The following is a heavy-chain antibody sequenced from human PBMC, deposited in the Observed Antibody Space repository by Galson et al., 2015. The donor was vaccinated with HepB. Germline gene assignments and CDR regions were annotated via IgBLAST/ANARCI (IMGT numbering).Heavy chain of an antibody. Sequence: SLRLSCAASGFTFSSYAMSWVRQAPGKGLEWVSAISGSGGSTYYADSVKGRFTISRDNSKNTLYLQMNSLRAEDTAVYYCAKAPYSSSWYWVYWGQGTLVTVSS. J-gene: IGHJ4*02. CDR1: GFTFSSYA. CDR3: AKAPYSSSWYWVY. CDR2: ISGSGGST. D-gene: IGHD6-13*01. V-gene: IGHV3-23*01.